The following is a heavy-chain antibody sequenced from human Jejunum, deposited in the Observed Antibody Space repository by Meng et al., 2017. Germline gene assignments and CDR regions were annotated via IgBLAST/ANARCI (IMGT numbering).Heavy chain of an antibody. CDR2: ITAGGTTM. Sequence: GESLKISCAASGFTFNDHEMTWVRQAPGKGLEWISYITAGGTTMFYADSVRDRFTISRNNAKNSLYLQMTSLRGEDTAIYYCARGPYTTGWRYNWYDPWGQGTLVTVSS. V-gene: IGHV3-48*03. J-gene: IGHJ5*02. D-gene: IGHD3-16*01. CDR1: GFTFNDHE. CDR3: ARGPYTTGWRYNWYDP.